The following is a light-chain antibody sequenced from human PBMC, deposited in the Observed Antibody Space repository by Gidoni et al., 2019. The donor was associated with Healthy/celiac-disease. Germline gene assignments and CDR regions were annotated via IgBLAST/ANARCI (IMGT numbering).Light chain of an antibody. CDR2: DVS. CDR1: SSDVGGYNY. CDR3: SSYTSSSTPWV. V-gene: IGLV2-14*01. J-gene: IGLJ1*01. Sequence: QSALTQPASVSGSPGQSLTISCTGTSSDVGGYNYVSWYQQHPGKAPKLMIYDVSNRPSGVSNRFSGSKSGNTASLTISGLQAEDEADYYCSSYTSSSTPWVFGTGTKVTV.